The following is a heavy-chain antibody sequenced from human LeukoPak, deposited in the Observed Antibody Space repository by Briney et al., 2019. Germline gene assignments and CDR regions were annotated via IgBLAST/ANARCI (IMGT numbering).Heavy chain of an antibody. J-gene: IGHJ5*02. V-gene: IGHV1-18*01. CDR1: GYTFTSYG. CDR3: ARGTPFYQLLTRPRNWFDP. CDR2: ISAYNGNT. D-gene: IGHD2-2*01. Sequence: GASVKVSCKASGYTFTSYGISWVRQAPGQGLEWMGWISAYNGNTNYAQKFQGRVTMTRNTSISTAYVELSSLRSEDTAVYYCARGTPFYQLLTRPRNWFDPWGQGTLVTVSS.